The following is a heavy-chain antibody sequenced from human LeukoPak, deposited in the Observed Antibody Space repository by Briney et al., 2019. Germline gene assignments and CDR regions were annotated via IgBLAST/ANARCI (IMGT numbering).Heavy chain of an antibody. D-gene: IGHD1-26*01. CDR3: ARRGNSGSYSDY. CDR2: INWNSGST. V-gene: IGHV3-20*04. J-gene: IGHJ4*02. CDR1: GFTFDDYG. Sequence: GGSLRLSCAASGFTFDDYGMSWVRQAPGKGLEWASGINWNSGSTGYADSVKGRFTISRDNAKNSLYLQMNSLRAEDTALYYCARRGNSGSYSDYWGQGTLVTVSS.